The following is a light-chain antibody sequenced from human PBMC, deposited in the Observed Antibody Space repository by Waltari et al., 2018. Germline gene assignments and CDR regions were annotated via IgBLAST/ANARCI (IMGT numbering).Light chain of an antibody. CDR1: SRDVGAYNY. CDR3: CSSAGSSAV. V-gene: IGLV2-11*01. Sequence: QSALTQPRPVSGSPGQSVTISCPGTSRDVGAYNYVSWYQQYPGKAPKLMIYDVTKRPSGVPDRFSGSKSGNTASLTISGLQAEDEADYHCCSSAGSSAVFGGGTKLTVL. CDR2: DVT. J-gene: IGLJ3*02.